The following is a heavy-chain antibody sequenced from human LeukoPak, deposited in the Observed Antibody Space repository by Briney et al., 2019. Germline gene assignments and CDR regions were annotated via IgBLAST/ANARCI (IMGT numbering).Heavy chain of an antibody. Sequence: ASVKVSCKASGYTFTSYGISWVRQPPGQGLDWMGWISAYNGNTNYAQKLQGRVTMTTDTSTSTAYMELRSLRSDDTAVYYCARDRYYGSGSYSPADYWGQGTLVTVSS. D-gene: IGHD3-10*01. J-gene: IGHJ4*02. CDR2: ISAYNGNT. CDR3: ARDRYYGSGSYSPADY. CDR1: GYTFTSYG. V-gene: IGHV1-18*01.